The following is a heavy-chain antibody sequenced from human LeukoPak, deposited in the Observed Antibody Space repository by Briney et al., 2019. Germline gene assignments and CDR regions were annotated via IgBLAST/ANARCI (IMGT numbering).Heavy chain of an antibody. D-gene: IGHD2-15*01. CDR1: GYTLTELS. CDR3: AYCSGGSCYGMDV. Sequence: ASVKVSCKVSGYTLTELSMHWVRQAPGKGLEWMGGFDPEDGETIYAQKFQGRVTTTEDTSTDTAYTELSSLRSEDTAVYYCAYCSGGSCYGMDVWGQGTTVTVSS. V-gene: IGHV1-24*01. CDR2: FDPEDGET. J-gene: IGHJ6*02.